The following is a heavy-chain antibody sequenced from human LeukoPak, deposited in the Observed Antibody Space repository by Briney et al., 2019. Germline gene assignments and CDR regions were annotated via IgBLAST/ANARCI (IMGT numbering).Heavy chain of an antibody. CDR3: ATRINPVDTASGRYYMDV. V-gene: IGHV3-11*04. CDR2: ISTRGNTI. CDR1: GFTFSDY. D-gene: IGHD5-18*01. J-gene: IGHJ6*03. Sequence: PGGSLRLSCVASGFTFSDYMSWIRQAPGKGLEWLSYISTRGNTIYYADSVKGRFTISRDNAKNSLYLQMNSLRAEDTAIYYCATRINPVDTASGRYYMDVWGKGTTVTISS.